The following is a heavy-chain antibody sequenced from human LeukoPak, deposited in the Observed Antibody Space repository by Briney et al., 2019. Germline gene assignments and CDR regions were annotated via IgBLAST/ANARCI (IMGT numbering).Heavy chain of an antibody. CDR2: INHSGST. V-gene: IGHV4-4*02. J-gene: IGHJ4*02. CDR3: ARDPGYYGSGSYLFDY. D-gene: IGHD3-10*01. CDR1: GGSISSSNW. Sequence: SGTLSLTCAVSGGSISSSNWWSWVRQPPGKGLEWIGEINHSGSTNYNPSLKSRVTISVDTSKNQFSLKLSSVTAADTAVYYCARDPGYYGSGSYLFDYWGQGTLVTVSS.